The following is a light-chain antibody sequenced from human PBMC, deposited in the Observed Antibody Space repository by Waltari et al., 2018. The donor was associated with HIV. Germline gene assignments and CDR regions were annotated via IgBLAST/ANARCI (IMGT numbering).Light chain of an antibody. Sequence: QSALTQPHSVSGSPGQSVTPSCTGTSSYVGYYNYVSCYQRHPGKAPKLMIYDVTKRPSGVPDRFSGSKSGNTASLTISGLQAEDDAEYYCCSYAGTWLFGGGTKLTVL. J-gene: IGLJ3*02. CDR1: SSYVGYYNY. CDR2: DVT. V-gene: IGLV2-11*01. CDR3: CSYAGTWL.